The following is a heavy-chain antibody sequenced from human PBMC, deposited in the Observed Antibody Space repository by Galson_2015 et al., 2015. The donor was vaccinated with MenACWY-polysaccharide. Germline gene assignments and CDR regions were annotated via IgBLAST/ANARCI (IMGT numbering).Heavy chain of an antibody. CDR1: GGSISSVSYY. J-gene: IGHJ3*02. CDR3: ARDFTVGLISSIVGAPDGDDAFDI. Sequence: TLSLTCTVPGGSISSVSYYWSWIRQPAGKGLEWIGRVYTGGSTNYNPSLTSRVTISVDTSKHQFSLKLSSVTAADTAVYYCARDFTVGLISSIVGAPDGDDAFDIWGQGTMVTVSS. CDR2: VYTGGST. V-gene: IGHV4-61*02. D-gene: IGHD1-26*01.